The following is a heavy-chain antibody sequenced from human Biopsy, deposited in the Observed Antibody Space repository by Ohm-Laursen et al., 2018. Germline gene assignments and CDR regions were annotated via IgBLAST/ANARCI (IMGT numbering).Heavy chain of an antibody. J-gene: IGHJ6*02. D-gene: IGHD2/OR15-2a*01. CDR1: GESFNGYY. V-gene: IGHV4-59*01. Sequence: TLPLTCAVYGESFNGYYWSWIRQTPGKGLEWIGYIYYSGSTNYNLSLKSRATISVDTSKNQFSLRLNSVTAADTAVYYCARATNSTGWPYYYFYGMDVWGQGTTVTVSS. CDR3: ARATNSTGWPYYYFYGMDV. CDR2: IYYSGST.